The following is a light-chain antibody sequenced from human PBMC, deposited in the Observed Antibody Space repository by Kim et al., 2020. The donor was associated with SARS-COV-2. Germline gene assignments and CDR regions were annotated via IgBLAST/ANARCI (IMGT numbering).Light chain of an antibody. Sequence: EIVMTQSPATLSVSPGERATLSCRASQSVSSDLAWYQQKPGQAPRLLIYGASTRVTGTPARFSGSGSGTEFALTISSLQSEDFAVYYCQQYNNWPPLTFGGGTKVDIK. J-gene: IGKJ4*01. V-gene: IGKV3-15*01. CDR3: QQYNNWPPLT. CDR2: GAS. CDR1: QSVSSD.